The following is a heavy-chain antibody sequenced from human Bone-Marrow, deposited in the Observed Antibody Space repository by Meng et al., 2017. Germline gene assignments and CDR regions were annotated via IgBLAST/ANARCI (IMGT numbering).Heavy chain of an antibody. D-gene: IGHD2-15*01. CDR1: GYTFTGYY. V-gene: IGHV1-2*06. J-gene: IGHJ4*02. CDR3: ARSELGYCSGGSCYGIDY. CDR2: INPNSGGT. Sequence: ASVKVSCKASGYTFTGYYMHWVRQAPGQGLEWMGRINPNSGGTNYAQKFQGRVTMTRDTSISTAYMELSRLRSDDTAVYHCARSELGYCSGGSCYGIDYWGQGTLVTVSS.